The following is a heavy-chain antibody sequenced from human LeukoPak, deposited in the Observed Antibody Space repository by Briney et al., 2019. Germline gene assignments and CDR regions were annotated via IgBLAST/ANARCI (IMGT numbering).Heavy chain of an antibody. CDR2: ISSSGSTI. J-gene: IGHJ4*02. CDR3: AKDLMVRGVTLDY. D-gene: IGHD3-10*01. V-gene: IGHV3-11*04. Sequence: GGSLRLSCAASGFTFSDYYMSWIRQAPGKGLEWVSYISSSGSTIYYADSVKGRFTLSRDNAKNSLYLQMNSLRAEDTAVYYCAKDLMVRGVTLDYWGQGTLVTVSS. CDR1: GFTFSDYY.